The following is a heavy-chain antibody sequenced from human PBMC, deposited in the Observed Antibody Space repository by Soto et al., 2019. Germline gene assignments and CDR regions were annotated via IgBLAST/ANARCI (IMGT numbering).Heavy chain of an antibody. Sequence: VQLQGSGPGLVKPSETLSLTCTVSGASITDYYWNWLRQPPGKGLEWIGYIKYSGGTNYNPSLKSRVTISLDTSKNQFSLKLSSVTAPDTAVYYCARGGYCDGGTCYWFDPWGQGTLVTVSS. J-gene: IGHJ5*02. CDR2: IKYSGGT. D-gene: IGHD2-15*01. CDR1: GASITDYY. CDR3: ARGGYCDGGTCYWFDP. V-gene: IGHV4-59*01.